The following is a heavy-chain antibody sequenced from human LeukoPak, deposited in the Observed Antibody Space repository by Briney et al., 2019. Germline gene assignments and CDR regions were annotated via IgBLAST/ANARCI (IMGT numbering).Heavy chain of an antibody. J-gene: IGHJ4*02. CDR1: GFTFSSYW. Sequence: GGSLRLSCAAPGFTFSSYWMSWVRQAPGKGLEWVANIKQDGSEKCYVDSVKGRFTISRDNAKNSLYLQMNSLRAEDTAVYYCARDRFGYGSGSYFDYWGQGTLVTVSS. D-gene: IGHD3-10*01. CDR2: IKQDGSEK. V-gene: IGHV3-7*01. CDR3: ARDRFGYGSGSYFDY.